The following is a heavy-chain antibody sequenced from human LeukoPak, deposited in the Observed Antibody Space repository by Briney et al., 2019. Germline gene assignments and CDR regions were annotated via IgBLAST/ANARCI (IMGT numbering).Heavy chain of an antibody. CDR1: GFTFNSYA. Sequence: PGGSLRLSCAASGFTFNSYAMSWVRQAPGKGLEWVAAISGSGGSTYHADSVKGRFTIIRDNSENMLYLQMNSLRADDTAVYYCARLPYDFWSGSLDYWGQGTLVTVSS. J-gene: IGHJ4*02. CDR3: ARLPYDFWSGSLDY. D-gene: IGHD3-3*01. CDR2: ISGSGGST. V-gene: IGHV3-23*01.